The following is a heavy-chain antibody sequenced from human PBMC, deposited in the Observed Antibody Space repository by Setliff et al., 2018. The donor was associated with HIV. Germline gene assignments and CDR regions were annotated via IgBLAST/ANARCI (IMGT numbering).Heavy chain of an antibody. D-gene: IGHD3-16*02. Sequence: SETLSLTGTVSGGSISSGGYYWSWIRQHPGRGPEWIGHIYYSGSTYYNASLKSRLSISVDSSKNQFSLKLTSVTAADTAVYYCARGYPVSYYYYMDVWGKGTTVTVSS. J-gene: IGHJ6*03. V-gene: IGHV4-31*03. CDR3: ARGYPVSYYYYMDV. CDR2: IYYSGST. CDR1: GGSISSGGYY.